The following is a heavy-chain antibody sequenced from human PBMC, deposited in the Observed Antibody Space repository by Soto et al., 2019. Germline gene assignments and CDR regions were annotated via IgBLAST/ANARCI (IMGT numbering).Heavy chain of an antibody. D-gene: IGHD6-13*01. CDR1: GFTFTTYG. Sequence: QVQLVESGGGVVQPGRSLRLSCAASGFTFTTYGIHWVRQAPGKGLEWVAVISSDGSKNYFADSVRGRFTISRDNSKNTVYLQINSVRAEDTAVYYCAKERMGYYYGLDVWGQGTTVVVSS. J-gene: IGHJ6*02. V-gene: IGHV3-30*18. CDR2: ISSDGSKN. CDR3: AKERMGYYYGLDV.